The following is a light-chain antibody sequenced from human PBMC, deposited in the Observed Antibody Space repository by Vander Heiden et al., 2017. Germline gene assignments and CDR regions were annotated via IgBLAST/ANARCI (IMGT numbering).Light chain of an antibody. Sequence: QSVLTQPPSVSATPGQKVTVSCSGSSSNIGSNYVAWYQQVPGTAPKVLIYDNNKRPSGVPDRFSGSKSGTSATLGITGLQTGDEADYYCGTWDNSRSAHVFGGGTKLTVL. J-gene: IGLJ2*01. V-gene: IGLV1-51*01. CDR2: DNN. CDR1: SSNIGSNY. CDR3: GTWDNSRSAHV.